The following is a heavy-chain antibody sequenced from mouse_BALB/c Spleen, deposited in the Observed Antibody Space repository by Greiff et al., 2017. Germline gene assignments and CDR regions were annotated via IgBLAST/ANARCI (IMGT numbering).Heavy chain of an antibody. D-gene: IGHD1-1*01. CDR3: ARGNYYGSSYAY. CDR2: IYPGDGDT. J-gene: IGHJ3*01. V-gene: IGHV1-82*01. Sequence: VQLQQSGPELVKPGASVKISCKASGYAFSSSWMNWVKQRPGQGLEWIGRIYPGDGDTNYNGKFKGKATLTADKSSSTAYMQLSSLTSVDSAVYFCARGNYYGSSYAYWGQGTLVTVSA. CDR1: GYAFSSSW.